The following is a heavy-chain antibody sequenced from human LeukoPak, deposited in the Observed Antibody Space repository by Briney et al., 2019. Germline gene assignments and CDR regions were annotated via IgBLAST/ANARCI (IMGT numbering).Heavy chain of an antibody. Sequence: ASVKVSCKASGYTFTSYAMNWVRQAPGQGLEWMGWINTNTGNPTYAQGFTGRFVFSLDTSVSTAYLQISSLKAEDTAVYYCARDPGVAVADWFDPWGQGTLVTVSS. CDR2: INTNTGNP. D-gene: IGHD6-19*01. CDR3: ARDPGVAVADWFDP. CDR1: GYTFTSYA. J-gene: IGHJ5*02. V-gene: IGHV7-4-1*02.